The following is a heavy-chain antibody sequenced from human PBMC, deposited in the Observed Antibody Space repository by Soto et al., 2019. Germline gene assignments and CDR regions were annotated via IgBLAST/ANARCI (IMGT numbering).Heavy chain of an antibody. J-gene: IGHJ3*02. V-gene: IGHV3-66*01. CDR2: IWTGGTV. CDR3: ARGQGI. Sequence: EVQLVESGGGLVQPGGSLTLSCAASGFSISNFYMTCVRQAPGKGLDWVSVIWTGGTVDYADAVKGRFTISRDNSKNTVYLQMNSLRAEDTAVYYCARGQGIWGQGTMVTVSS. CDR1: GFSISNFY.